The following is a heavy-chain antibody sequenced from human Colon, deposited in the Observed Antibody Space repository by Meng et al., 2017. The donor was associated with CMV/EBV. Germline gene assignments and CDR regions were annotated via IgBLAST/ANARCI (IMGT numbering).Heavy chain of an antibody. V-gene: IGHV4-38-2*02. CDR3: GRTGGYSVSSRHYFQY. CDR2: IFHGGST. Sequence: SETLSLTCTVSNDSISSGYYWGWIRQSPKGLEWIGSIFHGGSTFDNPSLKSRVTMSVDTSRKNQFFLRLTSVTAADTAMYFCGRTGGYSVSSRHYFQYWGQGIQVTVSS. D-gene: IGHD2-8*02. J-gene: IGHJ4*02. CDR1: NDSISSGYY.